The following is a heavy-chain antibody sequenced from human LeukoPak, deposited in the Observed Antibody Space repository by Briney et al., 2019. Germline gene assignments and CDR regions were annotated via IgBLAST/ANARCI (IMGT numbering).Heavy chain of an antibody. CDR2: IWYDGSNK. CDR1: GFTFSSYG. D-gene: IGHD3-22*01. Sequence: GGSLRLSCAASGFTFSSYGMPWVRQAPGKGLGWVAVIWYDGSNKYYADSVKGRFTISRDNSKNTLYLQMNSLRAEDTAVYYCARGTLSSGYYYRDYFDYWGQGTLVTVSS. J-gene: IGHJ4*02. CDR3: ARGTLSSGYYYRDYFDY. V-gene: IGHV3-33*01.